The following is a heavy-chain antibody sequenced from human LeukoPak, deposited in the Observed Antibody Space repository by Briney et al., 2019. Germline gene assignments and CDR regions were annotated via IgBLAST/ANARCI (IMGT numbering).Heavy chain of an antibody. CDR3: AKGGYCSSTSCYDYYYGMDV. CDR2: ISGSGGST. J-gene: IGHJ6*02. CDR1: GFTFSSYA. Sequence: TGGSLRLSCAASGFTFSSYAMSWVRQAPGKGLEWVSAISGSGGSTYYADSVKGRFTISRDNSKNTLYLQMNSLRAEDTAVYYCAKGGYCSSTSCYDYYYGMDVWGQGTTVTVSS. V-gene: IGHV3-23*01. D-gene: IGHD2-2*01.